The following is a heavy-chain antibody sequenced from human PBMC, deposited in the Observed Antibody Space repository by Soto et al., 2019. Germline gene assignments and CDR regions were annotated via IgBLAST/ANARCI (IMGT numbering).Heavy chain of an antibody. CDR3: ARAAYYYDSSGYPGPYWYFDL. CDR1: GFTFSSYD. CDR2: IGTAGDP. J-gene: IGHJ2*01. V-gene: IGHV3-13*05. D-gene: IGHD3-22*01. Sequence: GGSLRLSCAASGFTFSSYDMHWVRQATGKGLEWVSAIGTAGDPYYPGSVKGRFTISRENAKNSLYLQMNSLRAGDTAVYYCARAAYYYDSSGYPGPYWYFDLWGRGTLVTVSS.